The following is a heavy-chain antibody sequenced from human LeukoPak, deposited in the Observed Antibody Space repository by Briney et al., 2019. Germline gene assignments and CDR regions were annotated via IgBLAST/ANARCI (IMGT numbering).Heavy chain of an antibody. CDR3: ARLSAL. CDR2: INPKNGDT. CDR1: GYPFSDYY. Sequence: GASVKVSCKTSGYPFSDYYIHWIRQASGQGLESMGWINPKNGDTKYAQRSQGRLTITMDTSIDTVYMEPRSLRYDDTAVYYCARLSALWGQGTLVTVSS. J-gene: IGHJ4*02. V-gene: IGHV1-2*02.